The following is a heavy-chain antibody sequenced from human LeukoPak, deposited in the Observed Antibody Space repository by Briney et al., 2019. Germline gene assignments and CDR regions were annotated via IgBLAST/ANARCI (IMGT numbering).Heavy chain of an antibody. CDR1: GFTFSHYG. CDR3: AKVARTGYLTDAFDI. Sequence: PGRSLRLSCAASGFTFSHYGMHWVRQAPGKGLEWVAVISYDGSNKYYADSVKGRFTISRDNSKNTLYLQVNSLRAEDTAVYYCAKVARTGYLTDAFDIWGQGTMVTVSS. V-gene: IGHV3-30*18. D-gene: IGHD3/OR15-3a*01. J-gene: IGHJ3*02. CDR2: ISYDGSNK.